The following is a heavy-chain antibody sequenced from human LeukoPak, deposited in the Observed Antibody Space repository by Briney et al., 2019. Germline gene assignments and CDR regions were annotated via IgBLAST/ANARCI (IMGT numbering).Heavy chain of an antibody. CDR1: GGTFSSYA. CDR2: MNPNSGNT. D-gene: IGHD2-2*03. CDR3: ARSHGYCSSTSCLGFDP. V-gene: IGHV1-8*02. J-gene: IGHJ5*02. Sequence: ASVKVSCKASGGTFSSYAINWVRQATGQGLEWMGWMNPNSGNTGCAQKFQGRVTMTRNTSISTAYMELSSLRSEDTAVYYCARSHGYCSSTSCLGFDPWGQGTLVTVSS.